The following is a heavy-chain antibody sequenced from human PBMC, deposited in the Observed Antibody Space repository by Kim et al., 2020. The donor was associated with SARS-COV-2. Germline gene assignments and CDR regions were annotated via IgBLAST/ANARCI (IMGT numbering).Heavy chain of an antibody. CDR2: IYYSGST. V-gene: IGHV4-59*13. D-gene: IGHD3-9*01. J-gene: IGHJ4*02. Sequence: SETLSLTCTVSGGSISSYYWSWIRQPPGKGLEWIGYIYYSGSTNYNPSLKSRVTISVDTSKNQFSLKLSSVTAADTAVYYCARARAETYYDILTGYYYFDYWGQGTLVTVSS. CDR3: ARARAETYYDILTGYYYFDY. CDR1: GGSISSYY.